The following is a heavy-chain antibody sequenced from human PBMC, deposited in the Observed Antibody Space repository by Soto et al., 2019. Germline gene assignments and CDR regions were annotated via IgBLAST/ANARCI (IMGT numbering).Heavy chain of an antibody. D-gene: IGHD6-13*01. V-gene: IGHV1-3*01. CDR2: INVGNGNT. CDR1: GYTFTSYA. Sequence: QVQLVQSGAEVKKPGASVKVSCKASGYTFTSYAMHWVRQAPGQRLEWMGWINVGNGNTKYSQKFQGRVTITRDTSASTAYMELSSLRSEDTAVYYCARGWGAAAGNAYWGQGTLVTVSS. J-gene: IGHJ4*02. CDR3: ARGWGAAAGNAY.